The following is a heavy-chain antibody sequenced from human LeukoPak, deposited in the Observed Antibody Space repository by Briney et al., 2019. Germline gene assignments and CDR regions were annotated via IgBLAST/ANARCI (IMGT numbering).Heavy chain of an antibody. CDR3: ARLADSSGYYPTRRDYFDY. CDR1: GFTFSDYY. Sequence: NSGGSLRLSCAASGFTFSDYYMSWIRQAPGKGLEWVSYISRSGSTIYYADSVKGRFTISRDNAKNSLYLQMNSLRAEDTAVYYCARLADSSGYYPTRRDYFDYWGQGTLVTVSS. V-gene: IGHV3-11*01. J-gene: IGHJ4*02. D-gene: IGHD3-22*01. CDR2: ISRSGSTI.